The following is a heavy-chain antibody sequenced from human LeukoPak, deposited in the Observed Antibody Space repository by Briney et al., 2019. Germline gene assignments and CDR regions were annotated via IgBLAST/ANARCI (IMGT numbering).Heavy chain of an antibody. V-gene: IGHV4-59*01. CDR1: GGSISSYY. D-gene: IGHD3-3*01. CDR2: IYYSGST. CDR3: ARGGCDFWSGYWLVYFDY. J-gene: IGHJ4*02. Sequence: PSETLSLTCTVSGGSISSYYWSWIRQPPGKGLEWIGYIYYSGSTNYNPSLKSRVTISVDTSKNQFSLKLSSVTAADTAVYYCARGGCDFWSGYWLVYFDYWGQGTLVTVSS.